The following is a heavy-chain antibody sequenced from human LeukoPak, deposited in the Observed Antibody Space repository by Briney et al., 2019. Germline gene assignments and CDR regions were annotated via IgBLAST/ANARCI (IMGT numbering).Heavy chain of an antibody. Sequence: GSLRLSCAASGFTFSNAWMSWVRQAPGKGLGWVGRIKSKTDGGTTDYAALVKGRFTISRDDSKNTLYLQMNSLKTEDTAVYYCTTDPRRIVGATTPDYWGQGTLVTVSS. CDR1: GFTFSNAW. J-gene: IGHJ4*02. D-gene: IGHD1-26*01. V-gene: IGHV3-15*01. CDR3: TTDPRRIVGATTPDY. CDR2: IKSKTDGGTT.